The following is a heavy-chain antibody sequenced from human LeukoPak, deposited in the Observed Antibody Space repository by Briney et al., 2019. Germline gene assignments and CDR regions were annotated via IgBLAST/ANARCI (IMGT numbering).Heavy chain of an antibody. D-gene: IGHD3-10*01. J-gene: IGHJ5*02. CDR3: ARDCVVRGVICWFDP. Sequence: SVKVSCKASGGTFSSYAISWVRQAPGQGLEWMGRIIPILGIANYAQKFQGRVTITADKSTSTAYMELSSLRSEDTAVYYCARDCVVRGVICWFDPWGQGTLVTVSS. V-gene: IGHV1-69*04. CDR1: GGTFSSYA. CDR2: IIPILGIA.